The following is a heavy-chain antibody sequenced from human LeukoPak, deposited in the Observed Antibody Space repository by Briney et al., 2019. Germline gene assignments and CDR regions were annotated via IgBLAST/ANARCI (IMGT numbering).Heavy chain of an antibody. V-gene: IGHV3-7*01. D-gene: IGHD3-22*01. J-gene: IGHJ5*02. CDR1: GFTFSSYW. CDR3: ARTPNYYDSSGYYLTGFDP. CDR2: IKQDGSEK. Sequence: GGSLRLSCAASGFTFSSYWMSWVRQAPGKGLEWVANIKQDGSEKCYVDSVKGRFTISRDNAKNSLYLQMNSLRAEGTAVYYCARTPNYYDSSGYYLTGFDPWGQGTLVTVSS.